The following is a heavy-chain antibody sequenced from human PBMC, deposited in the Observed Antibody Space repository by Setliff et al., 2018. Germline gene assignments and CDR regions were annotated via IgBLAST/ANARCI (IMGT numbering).Heavy chain of an antibody. J-gene: IGHJ6*03. CDR1: GGSISTYH. CDR3: ARAPDSGTYYNLYPYYNDV. CDR2: IYNSGTT. D-gene: IGHD1-26*01. Sequence: SETLSLTCNVSGGSISTYHWSWIRQPPGKRLEWIGYIYNSGTTNYNPSLKSRVTISVDTSKNQFSLKLNSVTAADTAVYYCARAPDSGTYYNLYPYYNDVWGKGTTVTVSS. V-gene: IGHV4-59*08.